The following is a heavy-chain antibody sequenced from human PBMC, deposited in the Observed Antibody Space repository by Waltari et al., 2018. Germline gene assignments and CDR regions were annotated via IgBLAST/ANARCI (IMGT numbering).Heavy chain of an antibody. CDR1: GGSFSGYY. CDR2: INHSGTT. CDR3: ARDLVEGAFDI. V-gene: IGHV4-34*01. J-gene: IGHJ3*02. D-gene: IGHD2-2*01. Sequence: QVQLQQWGAGLLKPSETLSLTCAVYGGSFSGYYWSWIRQPPGKGLEWIGEINHSGTTNYNPSLKSRVTRSVDTSKNQFSLKLSSVTAADTAVYYCARDLVEGAFDIWGQGTMVTVSS.